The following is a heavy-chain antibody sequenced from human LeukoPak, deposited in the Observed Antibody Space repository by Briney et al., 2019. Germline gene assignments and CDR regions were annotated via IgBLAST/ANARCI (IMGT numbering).Heavy chain of an antibody. CDR2: IYYSGST. CDR1: GGSISSSSYY. J-gene: IGHJ4*02. V-gene: IGHV4-39*01. D-gene: IGHD6-19*01. CDR3: ARTSSGSSGWLH. Sequence: SETLSLTCTVSGGSISSSSYYWGWIRQPPGKGLEWIGSIYYSGSTYYNPSLKSRVTISVDTSKNQFSLKLSSVTAADTAVYYCARTSSGSSGWLHWGQGTLVTVSS.